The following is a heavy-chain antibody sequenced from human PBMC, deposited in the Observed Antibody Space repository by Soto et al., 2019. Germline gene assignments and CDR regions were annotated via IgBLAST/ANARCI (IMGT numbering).Heavy chain of an antibody. CDR2: IYRDGRM. J-gene: IGHJ6*03. V-gene: IGHV4-39*01. CDR3: ARQIMAAYYYIDV. CDR1: DDSISSSTYY. Sequence: QVQLQESGPGLVKPSETLSLTCTVSDDSISSSTYYWGWIRQTPGKGLEWLASIYRDGRMYSSPSLQSRVTISLDTSKNQFSLKVKSVTAADTAVFYCARQIMAAYYYIDVWGKGTPVTVSS. D-gene: IGHD2-8*01.